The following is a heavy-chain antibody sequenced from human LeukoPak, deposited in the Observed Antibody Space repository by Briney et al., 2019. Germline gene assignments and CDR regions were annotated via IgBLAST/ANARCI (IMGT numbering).Heavy chain of an antibody. J-gene: IGHJ4*02. V-gene: IGHV3-72*01. CDR1: GFTFSDHF. CDR2: IRKRPNSYTT. Sequence: GGSLRLSCAASGFTFSDHFMDWVRQAPGKGLEWVGRIRKRPNSYTTEYAASVQGRFAISRDDSKNSLYLQTNSLKTEDTAVYYCARVSTTVAGSDYLDYWGQGTQVTISS. D-gene: IGHD6-19*01. CDR3: ARVSTTVAGSDYLDY.